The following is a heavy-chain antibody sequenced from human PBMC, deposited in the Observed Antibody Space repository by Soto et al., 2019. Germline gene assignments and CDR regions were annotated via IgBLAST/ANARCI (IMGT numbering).Heavy chain of an antibody. D-gene: IGHD6-13*01. Sequence: ASVKVSCKASGYTFTSYGISWVRQAPGQGLEWMGWISAYNGNTKYAQKFQGRVTMTTDTSTSTAYMELRSLRSEDTAVYYCAKSGASSTGNWFDAWGQGTLVTVSS. CDR1: GYTFTSYG. CDR2: ISAYNGNT. CDR3: AKSGASSTGNWFDA. J-gene: IGHJ5*02. V-gene: IGHV1-18*01.